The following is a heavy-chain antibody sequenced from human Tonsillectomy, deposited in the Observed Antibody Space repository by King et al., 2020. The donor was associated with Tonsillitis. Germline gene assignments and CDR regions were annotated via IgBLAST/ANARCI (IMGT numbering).Heavy chain of an antibody. CDR1: GFTFSSYA. Sequence: VQLVESGGGLVQPGGSLRLSCAASGFTFSSYAMSWVRQAPGKGLEWVSAISGGGGTTYYADSVKGRFTISRDNSKNTLYLQMNSLRAEDTAVYYCAKTSWSGYVAFDYWGQGTLVTVSS. D-gene: IGHD5-12*01. V-gene: IGHV3-23*04. CDR3: AKTSWSGYVAFDY. CDR2: ISGGGGTT. J-gene: IGHJ4*02.